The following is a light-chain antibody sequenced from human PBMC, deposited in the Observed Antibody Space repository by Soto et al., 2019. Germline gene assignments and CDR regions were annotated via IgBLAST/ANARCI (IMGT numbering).Light chain of an antibody. J-gene: IGLJ1*01. CDR2: SNE. Sequence: QSVLTQPPSASGTPGQRVTISCSGSSSNIGSNSVNWYKQLPGTAPKLLIYSNERRPSGVPDRFSGSKSGTSASLAISGRQSEDEADYYCAAWDDSLNGYVFGTGTKVTVL. V-gene: IGLV1-44*01. CDR3: AAWDDSLNGYV. CDR1: SSNIGSNS.